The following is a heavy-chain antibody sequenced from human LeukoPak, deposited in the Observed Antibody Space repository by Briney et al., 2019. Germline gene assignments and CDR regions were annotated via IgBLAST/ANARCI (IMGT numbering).Heavy chain of an antibody. V-gene: IGHV4-59*12. CDR3: ARENGDYPTLNAFDI. J-gene: IGHJ3*02. CDR2: IYYSGST. D-gene: IGHD4-17*01. Sequence: PSETLSLTCTVSGGSISSYYWSWIRQPPGKGLEWIGYIYYSGSTYYNPSLKSRVTISVDTSKNQFSLKLSSVTAADTAVYYCARENGDYPTLNAFDIWGQGTMVTVSS. CDR1: GGSISSYY.